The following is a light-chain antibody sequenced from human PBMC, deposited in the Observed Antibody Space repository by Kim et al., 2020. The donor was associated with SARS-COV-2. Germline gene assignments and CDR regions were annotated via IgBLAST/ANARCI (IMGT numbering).Light chain of an antibody. CDR2: AVN. V-gene: IGLV2-14*03. Sequence: QSVLTQPASVSGSPGQSITISCTGTSSDIGDYKYVSWYQQHPGKAPKLIIFAVNDRPSGVSNRFSGSKSGNTASLTISGLQTEDEADYYCSSYTRSGTLYVVFGGGTKVTVL. J-gene: IGLJ2*01. CDR3: SSYTRSGTLYVV. CDR1: SSDIGDYKY.